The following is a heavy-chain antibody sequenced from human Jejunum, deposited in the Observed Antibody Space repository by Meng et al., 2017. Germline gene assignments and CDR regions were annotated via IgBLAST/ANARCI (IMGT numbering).Heavy chain of an antibody. Sequence: GESLKISCAASGFTFSSLWMSWVRQAPGKGLEWVATIKEDGSETYYVDSMKGRFIISRDNAKNSLYLQINSLSAEDTAVYYCARGGTRLCDYWGQGTSVTVSS. CDR1: GFTFSSLW. V-gene: IGHV3-7*01. J-gene: IGHJ4*02. CDR3: ARGGTRLCDY. CDR2: IKEDGSET. D-gene: IGHD2-21*01.